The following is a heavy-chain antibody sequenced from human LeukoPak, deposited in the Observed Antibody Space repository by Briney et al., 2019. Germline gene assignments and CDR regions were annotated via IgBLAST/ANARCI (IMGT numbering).Heavy chain of an antibody. J-gene: IGHJ3*02. V-gene: IGHV1-46*01. D-gene: IGHD3-22*01. CDR3: ARGQSYYDSSAYYYEGDAFDI. CDR2: INPSGGST. CDR1: GYTFISYY. Sequence: ASVKVSFKASGYTFISYYMHWVRQAPGQGLEWMGIINPSGGSTSYAQKFQGRVTMTRDMSTSTVYMELSSLRSEDTAVYYCARGQSYYDSSAYYYEGDAFDIWGQGTMVTVSS.